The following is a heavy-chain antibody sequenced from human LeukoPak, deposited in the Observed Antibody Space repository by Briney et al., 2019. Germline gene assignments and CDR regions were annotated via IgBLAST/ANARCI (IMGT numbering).Heavy chain of an antibody. CDR3: ARDSYSNYVSRFGY. CDR1: GFIFSTYG. V-gene: IGHV3-30*03. Sequence: PGRSLRLSCAASGFIFSTYGMHWVRQAPGKGLEWVAVISYDGSNKYYADSVKGRFAISRDNSKNTLYLQMNSLRAEDTAVYYCARDSYSNYVSRFGYWGQGTLVTVSS. J-gene: IGHJ4*02. D-gene: IGHD4-11*01. CDR2: ISYDGSNK.